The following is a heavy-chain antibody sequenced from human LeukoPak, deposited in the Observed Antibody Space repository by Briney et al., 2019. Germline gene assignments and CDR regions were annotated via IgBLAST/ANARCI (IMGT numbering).Heavy chain of an antibody. CDR2: ISYDGSNK. V-gene: IGHV3-30*04. D-gene: IGHD6-19*01. CDR1: GFTFNSYS. CDR3: ARREGSGLLDY. Sequence: PGRSLRLSCAASGFTFNSYSMHWVRQAPGKGLERVAVISYDGSNKYYADSVKGRFTISRDTSENTLYLQMNSLRPEDTAVYFCARREGSGLLDYWGEGTLVTVSS. J-gene: IGHJ4*02.